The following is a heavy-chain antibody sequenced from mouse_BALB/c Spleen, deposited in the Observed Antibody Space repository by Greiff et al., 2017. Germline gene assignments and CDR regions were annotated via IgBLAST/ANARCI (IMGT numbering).Heavy chain of an antibody. CDR1: GFAFSSYD. D-gene: IGHD1-1*02. J-gene: IGHJ4*01. V-gene: IGHV5-12-1*01. CDR3: ARHGGNYGLDAMDY. Sequence: EVQLVESGGGLVKPGGSLKLSCAASGFAFSSYDMSWVRQTPEKRLEWVAYISSGGGSTYYPDTVKGRFTISRDNAKNTLYLQMSSLKSEDTAMYYCARHGGNYGLDAMDYWGQGTSVTVSS. CDR2: ISSGGGST.